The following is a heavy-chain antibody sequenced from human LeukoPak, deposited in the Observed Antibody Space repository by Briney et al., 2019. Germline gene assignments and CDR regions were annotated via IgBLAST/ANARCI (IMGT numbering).Heavy chain of an antibody. J-gene: IGHJ6*03. CDR1: GATFSSYA. CDR3: ARGGAYYGATGYYYYMDV. V-gene: IGHV1-69*05. CDR2: IIPIFGTA. Sequence: VASLKCSCNASGATFSSYAISWVRQAPGQGLEWMGGIIPIFGTANYAQKFQGRVTITTDESTSTAYMELSSLRSEDTAVYYCARGGAYYGATGYYYYMDVWGKGTTVTVSS. D-gene: IGHD4-17*01.